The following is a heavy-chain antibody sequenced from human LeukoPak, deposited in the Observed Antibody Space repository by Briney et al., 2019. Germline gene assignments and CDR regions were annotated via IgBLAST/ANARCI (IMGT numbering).Heavy chain of an antibody. D-gene: IGHD2-15*01. CDR1: GYTFTSYG. CDR2: IIPIFGTA. J-gene: IGHJ6*02. Sequence: GASVKVSCKASGYTFTSYGISWVRQAPGQGLEWMGGIIPIFGTANYAQKFQGRVTMTRNTSIRTAYMELTSLTSEDTAVYYCARPGSYCSGGTCSSAHAMDVWGQGTSVTVSS. V-gene: IGHV1-69*05. CDR3: ARPGSYCSGGTCSSAHAMDV.